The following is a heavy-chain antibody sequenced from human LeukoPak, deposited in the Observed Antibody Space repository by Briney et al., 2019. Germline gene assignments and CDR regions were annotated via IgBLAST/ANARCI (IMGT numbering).Heavy chain of an antibody. CDR1: GYTFTSYY. D-gene: IGHD1-26*01. J-gene: IGHJ4*02. Sequence: ASVKVSCKASGYTFTSYYMHWVRQAPGQGLEWMGIINPSGGSTSYAQKFQGRVTMTRDTSTSTVYMELSSLRSDDTAVYYCARDWDSGSYYGGADYYFDYWGQGTLVTVSS. CDR3: ARDWDSGSYYGGADYYFDY. V-gene: IGHV1-46*01. CDR2: INPSGGST.